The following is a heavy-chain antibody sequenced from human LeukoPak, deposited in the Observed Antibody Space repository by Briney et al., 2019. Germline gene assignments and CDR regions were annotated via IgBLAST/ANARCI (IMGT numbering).Heavy chain of an antibody. CDR3: AKGPLIEVAGTTWDY. Sequence: GGSLRLSCAASGFTFSSYWMSWVRQAPGKGLEWVAHIKQDGSEKYYVDSVKGRFTISRDNAKNSLYLQMNSLRAEDTAVYYCAKGPLIEVAGTTWDYWGQGTLVTVSS. CDR1: GFTFSSYW. V-gene: IGHV3-7*03. J-gene: IGHJ4*02. CDR2: IKQDGSEK. D-gene: IGHD6-19*01.